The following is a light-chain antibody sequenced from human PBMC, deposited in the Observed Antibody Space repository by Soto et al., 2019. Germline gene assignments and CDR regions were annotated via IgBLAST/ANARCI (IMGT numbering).Light chain of an antibody. J-gene: IGLJ1*01. CDR1: SSDVGGSNF. CDR2: EVX. V-gene: IGLV2-11*01. Sequence: QSVLTQPASVSDSPGQSITISCTGTSSDVGGSNFVSWYQQHPGKPPKLIIYEVXRXPSAVHDRFSGSKSGNAASLTISGLQAEDDADYFRCSHAGGYTYLFRIWTKVTGL. CDR3: CSHAGGYTYL.